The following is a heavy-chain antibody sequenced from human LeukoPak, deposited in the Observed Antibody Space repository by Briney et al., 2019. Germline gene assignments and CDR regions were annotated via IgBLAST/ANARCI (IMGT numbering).Heavy chain of an antibody. Sequence: GGSLRLSCVASGFIFNNYGMHWVRQAPGKGLEWVAVISYDGSNKYYADSVKGRFTISRDNSKNTLYLQMNSLRAEDTAVYYCAKDQGSGWHDDAFDIWGQGTMVTVSS. J-gene: IGHJ3*02. CDR2: ISYDGSNK. CDR3: AKDQGSGWHDDAFDI. D-gene: IGHD6-19*01. CDR1: GFIFNNYG. V-gene: IGHV3-30*18.